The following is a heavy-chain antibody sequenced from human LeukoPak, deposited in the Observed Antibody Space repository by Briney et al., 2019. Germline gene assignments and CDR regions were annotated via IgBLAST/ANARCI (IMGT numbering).Heavy chain of an antibody. J-gene: IGHJ4*02. Sequence: ASVKVSFKSSGYTFTVYSIHWVRQAPGQGLEWMAWINPHSGGTNYAQNFQGRVTVTRDTSISTTYMELSGLRSDDTAVYYCAREVGGNIVVDSWGQRTLVTVSS. D-gene: IGHD4-23*01. CDR2: INPHSGGT. CDR1: GYTFTVYS. CDR3: AREVGGNIVVDS. V-gene: IGHV1-2*02.